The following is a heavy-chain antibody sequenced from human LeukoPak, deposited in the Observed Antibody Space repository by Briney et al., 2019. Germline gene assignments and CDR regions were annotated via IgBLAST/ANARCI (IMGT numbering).Heavy chain of an antibody. J-gene: IGHJ3*02. D-gene: IGHD1-14*01. CDR1: GGSFSGYY. V-gene: IGHV4-34*01. Sequence: PSETLSLTCAVYGGSFSGYYWSWIRQPPGKWLEWIGEINHSGSTNYNPSLKSRVTISVDTSKKYFSLKLSPVTAADTAVYYCASRRSYAFDIWGQGTMVTVSS. CDR2: INHSGST. CDR3: ASRRSYAFDI.